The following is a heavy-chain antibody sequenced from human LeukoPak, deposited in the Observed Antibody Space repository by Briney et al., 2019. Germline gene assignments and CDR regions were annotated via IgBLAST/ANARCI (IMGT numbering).Heavy chain of an antibody. Sequence: GGSLRLSCAASGFSFSSYEMNWVRQAPGKGLEWVSYISSSGSTIYYADSVKGRFTISRDNAKNSLYLQMNSLRAEDSAVYYCARDQAGRHSDYWGQGTLVTVSS. CDR2: ISSSGSTI. D-gene: IGHD6-13*01. J-gene: IGHJ4*02. CDR1: GFSFSSYE. V-gene: IGHV3-48*03. CDR3: ARDQAGRHSDY.